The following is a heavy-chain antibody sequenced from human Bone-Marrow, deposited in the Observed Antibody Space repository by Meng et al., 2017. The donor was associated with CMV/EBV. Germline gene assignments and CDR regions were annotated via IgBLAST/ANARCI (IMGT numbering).Heavy chain of an antibody. D-gene: IGHD2-2*02. CDR3: ARELYIVAYYYGVDV. Sequence: GESLKISCAASGFTFSSYSMYWVRQAPGKGLECVAQITHDGVYKYYADSVKGRFTVSRDNSKNTLYLQMNSLRPEDTAVYYCARELYIVAYYYGVDVWGQGTTVTVSS. J-gene: IGHJ6*02. CDR2: ITHDGVYK. V-gene: IGHV3-30-3*01. CDR1: GFTFSSYS.